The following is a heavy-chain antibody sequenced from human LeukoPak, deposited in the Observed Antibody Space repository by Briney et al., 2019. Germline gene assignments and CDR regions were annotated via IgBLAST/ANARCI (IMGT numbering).Heavy chain of an antibody. D-gene: IGHD3-3*01. J-gene: IGHJ4*02. V-gene: IGHV1-18*01. CDR2: ISAYNGNT. CDR1: GYTFTSYG. CDR3: ARVRLYDFWSGYYQYYFDY. Sequence: ASVKVSCEASGYTFTSYGISWVRQAPGQGLEWMGWISAYNGNTNYAQKLKGRVTMTRDTSTSTDYMELSRLRSDDRPVYYCARVRLYDFWSGYYQYYFDYWGQGTLITVSS.